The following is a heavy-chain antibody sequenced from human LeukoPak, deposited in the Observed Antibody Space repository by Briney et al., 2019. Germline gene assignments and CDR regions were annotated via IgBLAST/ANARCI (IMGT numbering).Heavy chain of an antibody. D-gene: IGHD4-23*01. Sequence: GGSLRLSCAASGFTFDDYAMHWVRQAPGKGLEWVSGISWNSGSIGYADSVKGRFTITRDNSKNTLYLQMNSLRTEDTAVYYCARGAHKRDDYGGFFDYWGQGTLVTVSS. CDR1: GFTFDDYA. CDR2: ISWNSGSI. J-gene: IGHJ4*02. CDR3: ARGAHKRDDYGGFFDY. V-gene: IGHV3-9*01.